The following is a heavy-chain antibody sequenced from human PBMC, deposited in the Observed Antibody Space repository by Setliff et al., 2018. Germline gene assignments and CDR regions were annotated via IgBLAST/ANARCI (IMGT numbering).Heavy chain of an antibody. V-gene: IGHV7-4-1*02. D-gene: IGHD3-3*01. J-gene: IGHJ6*03. CDR1: GYTFTSYA. CDR2: INTNTGNP. CDR3: ARLTYYDFWSGYLYYYYYMDV. Sequence: ASVKVSCKASGYTFTSYAMNWVRQAPGQGLGWMGWINTNTGNPTYAQGFTGRFVFSLDTSVSTAYLQISSLKAEDTAVYYCARLTYYDFWSGYLYYYYYMDVWGKGTTVTVSS.